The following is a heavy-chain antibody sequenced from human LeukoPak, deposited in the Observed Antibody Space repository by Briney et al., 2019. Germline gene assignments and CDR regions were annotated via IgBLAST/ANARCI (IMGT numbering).Heavy chain of an antibody. V-gene: IGHV3-53*01. CDR1: GFTVSSNY. CDR2: IYTGGST. D-gene: IGHD6-13*01. J-gene: IGHJ4*02. Sequence: GGPLRLSCAASGFTVSSNYMSWVRQAPGKGLEYVSVIYTGGSTYYADSVKGRFTISRDKSKNTLDLQMDSLRAEDTAVYYCARLIAAAGRVYFDSWGQGTLVTVSS. CDR3: ARLIAAAGRVYFDS.